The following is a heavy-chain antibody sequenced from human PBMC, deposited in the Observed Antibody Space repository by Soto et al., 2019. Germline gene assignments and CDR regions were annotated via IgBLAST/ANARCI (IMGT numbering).Heavy chain of an antibody. CDR3: AHSLIPNWGSRGAFDY. D-gene: IGHD7-27*01. V-gene: IGHV2-5*02. Sequence: QITLKESGPTLVKPTQTLTLTCTFSGVSLSTSGGGVGSIRQPPGKALEWLALIYWDDDKPYSPSLKSRLTITKDTSKNQVVLTMTNMDPVDTATYYCAHSLIPNWGSRGAFDYWGQGTLVTVSS. CDR2: IYWDDDK. J-gene: IGHJ4*02. CDR1: GVSLSTSGGG.